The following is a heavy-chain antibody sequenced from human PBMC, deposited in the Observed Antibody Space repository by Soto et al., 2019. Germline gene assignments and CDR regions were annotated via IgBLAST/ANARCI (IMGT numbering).Heavy chain of an antibody. CDR2: ISGSGGST. CDR1: GFTFSSYA. CDR3: AQRSARVGASYLFDY. V-gene: IGHV3-23*01. J-gene: IGHJ4*02. Sequence: EVQLLESGGGLVQPGGSLRLSCAASGFTFSSYAMSWVRQAPGKGLEWVSAISGSGGSTYYADSVKGRFTISRDNSKNPLYLQMNNLRSEDTAVXYCAQRSARVGASYLFDYWGQGTLVTVSS. D-gene: IGHD1-26*01.